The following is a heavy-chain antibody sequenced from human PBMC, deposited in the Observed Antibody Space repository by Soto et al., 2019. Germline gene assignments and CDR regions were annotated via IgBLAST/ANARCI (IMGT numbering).Heavy chain of an antibody. V-gene: IGHV4-34*01. CDR1: GGSFSGYY. CDR2: INHSGSP. D-gene: IGHD1-1*01. Sequence: SETLSLTCAVYGGSFSGYYWSWLRQPPGKGLEWIGEINHSGSPNYNPSLKSRVTISVDTSKNQFSLKMTSVTAADAAVYYCATANWSHHYFDPWGQGTLVTVSS. CDR3: ATANWSHHYFDP. J-gene: IGHJ5*02.